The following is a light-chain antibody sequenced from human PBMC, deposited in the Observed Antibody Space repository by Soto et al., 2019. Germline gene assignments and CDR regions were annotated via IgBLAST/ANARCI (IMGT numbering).Light chain of an antibody. J-gene: IGLJ1*01. Sequence: QSALTQPASVSGSPGQSITISCTGTSSDVGGYNYVSWYQQHPGKAPRLMISEVSNRPSGVSNRFSGSKSGNTASLTISGLQAEDEADYYCSSYTSSSTYVFGNGTKVTVL. V-gene: IGLV2-14*01. CDR2: EVS. CDR3: SSYTSSSTYV. CDR1: SSDVGGYNY.